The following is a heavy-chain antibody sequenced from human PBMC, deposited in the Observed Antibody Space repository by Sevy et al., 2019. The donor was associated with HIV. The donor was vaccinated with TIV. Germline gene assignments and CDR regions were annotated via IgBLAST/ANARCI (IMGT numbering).Heavy chain of an antibody. V-gene: IGHV3-72*01. D-gene: IGHD2-8*01. CDR2: TRNKADSYTT. CDR1: GFTFSDHY. Sequence: GGSLRLSCAASGFTFSDHYMEWVRQAPGKGLEWVGRTRNKADSYTTEYAASVKGRFTISRDDSKNSLYLQMNSLKTEDTAVYHCAREGCTKPHDYWGQGTLVTVSS. CDR3: AREGCTKPHDY. J-gene: IGHJ4*02.